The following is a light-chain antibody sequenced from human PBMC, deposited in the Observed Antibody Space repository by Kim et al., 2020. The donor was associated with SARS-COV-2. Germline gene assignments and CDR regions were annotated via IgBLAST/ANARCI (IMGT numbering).Light chain of an antibody. CDR2: AAS. CDR3: QQLNSYPLT. CDR1: QGISSY. J-gene: IGKJ4*01. Sequence: IQLTQSPSSLSASVGDRVTITCRASQGISSYLAWYQQKPRKAPKLLIYAASTLQSGVPSRFSGSGSGTDFTLTISSLQPEDFATYYCQQLNSYPLTSGGGTKVDIK. V-gene: IGKV1-9*01.